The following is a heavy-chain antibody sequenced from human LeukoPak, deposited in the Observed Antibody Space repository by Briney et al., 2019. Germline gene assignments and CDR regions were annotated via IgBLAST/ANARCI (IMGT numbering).Heavy chain of an antibody. J-gene: IGHJ5*01. D-gene: IGHD4-17*01. V-gene: IGHV4-59*08. CDR3: AKRIIEARENGDSNWLDP. CDR1: GDSITNSY. CDR2: ISYGGST. Sequence: SETLSLTCTVSGDSITNSYWNWIRQPPAGGLEWIGRISYGGSTNYNPSLKSRVIISRDTSKNQFSLELTSVTAADTAIYYCAKRIIEARENGDSNWLDPWGQGTLVTVSS.